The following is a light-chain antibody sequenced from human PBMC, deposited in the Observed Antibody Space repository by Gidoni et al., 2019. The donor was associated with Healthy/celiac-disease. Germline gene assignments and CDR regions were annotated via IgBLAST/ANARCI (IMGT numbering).Light chain of an antibody. CDR3: AAWDDSLNGYV. Sequence: QSVLTQPPSASGTPGQRVMISCSGSSSNIGSNTVNWYQHLPGTAPKLLIYNNDQRPSGVPDRFSGSKSGTSASLAISGLQSEDEADYYCAAWDDSLNGYVFGTGTKVTVL. CDR2: NND. CDR1: SSNIGSNT. J-gene: IGLJ1*01. V-gene: IGLV1-44*01.